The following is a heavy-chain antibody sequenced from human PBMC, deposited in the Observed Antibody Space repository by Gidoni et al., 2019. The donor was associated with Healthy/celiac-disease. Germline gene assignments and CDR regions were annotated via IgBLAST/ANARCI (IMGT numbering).Heavy chain of an antibody. CDR1: GFTFGDYA. Sequence: EVQLVESGGGLVQPGRSLRLSCTASGFTFGDYAMRWFRQAPGKGLEWVGFIRSKAYGGTTEYAASVKGRFTISRDDSKSIAYLQMNSLKTEDTAVYYCTRDGCSSTSCYADAFDIWGQGTMVTVSS. CDR3: TRDGCSSTSCYADAFDI. CDR2: IRSKAYGGTT. V-gene: IGHV3-49*03. D-gene: IGHD2-2*01. J-gene: IGHJ3*02.